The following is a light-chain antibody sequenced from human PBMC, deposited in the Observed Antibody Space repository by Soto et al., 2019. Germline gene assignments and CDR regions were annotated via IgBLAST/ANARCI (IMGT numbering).Light chain of an antibody. CDR1: QSVSSN. CDR3: QQYNEWPPLT. V-gene: IGKV3-15*01. J-gene: IGKJ4*01. CDR2: GAF. Sequence: EILMTQSPVTLSVSPGERATLSCRASQSVSSNLAWYQQKPGQAPSLLIYGAFTRATGIPARFSGTGSGTEFTLTISSLQSEDFAVYHCQQYNEWPPLTFGGGTKVDIK.